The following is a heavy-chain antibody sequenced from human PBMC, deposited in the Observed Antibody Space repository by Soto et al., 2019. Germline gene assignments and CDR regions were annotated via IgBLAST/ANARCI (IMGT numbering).Heavy chain of an antibody. V-gene: IGHV3-48*01. Sequence: EVQLVESGGGLVQPGGSLRLSCAASGFTFSSYSMNWVRQAPGKGLEWVSYISSSSSTIYYADSVKCRFTTSRDNAKNSLYLQMNSLRAEDTAVYYCARVYPLWTAAGDYWGQGTLVTVSS. J-gene: IGHJ4*02. D-gene: IGHD6-13*01. CDR2: ISSSSSTI. CDR1: GFTFSSYS. CDR3: ARVYPLWTAAGDY.